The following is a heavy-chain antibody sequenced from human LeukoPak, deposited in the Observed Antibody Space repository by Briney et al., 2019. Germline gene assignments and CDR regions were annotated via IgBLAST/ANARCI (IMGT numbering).Heavy chain of an antibody. Sequence: GRSLRLSCAASGFTFSSYAMSWVRQAPGEGLEWVSAISDIGGSIYYAHSAKGRFTISRDNSKNTVYLQMNSLRAEDTAVYYCAKDRRGCSSTSCYYRFDYWGQGTLVTVSS. CDR3: AKDRRGCSSTSCYYRFDY. CDR1: GFTFSSYA. V-gene: IGHV3-23*01. CDR2: ISDIGGSI. J-gene: IGHJ4*02. D-gene: IGHD2-2*01.